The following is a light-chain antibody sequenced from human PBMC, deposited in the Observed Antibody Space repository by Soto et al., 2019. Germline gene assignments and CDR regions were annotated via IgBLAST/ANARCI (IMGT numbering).Light chain of an antibody. V-gene: IGLV1-44*01. CDR2: NNN. CDR3: AAWDDSLNGDV. J-gene: IGLJ1*01. Sequence: QSVLTQPPSASGTPGQRVDMSCSGSSSNIGTNTVNWYQHLPGTAPKLLIYNNNQRPSGVPDRFSGSKSGTSASLAISGLQSEDEADYYCAAWDDSLNGDVFGTGTKVTVL. CDR1: SSNIGTNT.